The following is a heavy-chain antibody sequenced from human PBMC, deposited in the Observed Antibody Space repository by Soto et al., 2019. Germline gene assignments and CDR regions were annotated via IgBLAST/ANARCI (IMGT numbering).Heavy chain of an antibody. Sequence: NPSETLSLTCAVSGGSISSSNWWSWVRQPPGKGLEWIGEIYHSGSTNYNPSLKSRVTISVDKSKNQFSLKLSSVTAADTAVYYCARGEHYYGSGSPNWFDPWGQGTLVTVSS. CDR2: IYHSGST. CDR3: ARGEHYYGSGSPNWFDP. D-gene: IGHD3-10*01. J-gene: IGHJ5*02. V-gene: IGHV4-4*02. CDR1: GGSISSSNW.